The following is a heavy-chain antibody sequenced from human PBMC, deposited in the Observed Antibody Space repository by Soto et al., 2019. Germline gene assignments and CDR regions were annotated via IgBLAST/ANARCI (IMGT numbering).Heavy chain of an antibody. J-gene: IGHJ4*02. CDR2: INAGNGNT. CDR1: GYTFTNYA. Sequence: ASVKVSCKASGYTFTNYAMHWVRQAPGQRLEWMGWINAGNGNTKYSQKFQGRVTITRDTSASTAYMELSSLRSEDTAVYYCLRYRSSRAFDYWGQGTLVTVSS. D-gene: IGHD6-13*01. CDR3: LRYRSSRAFDY. V-gene: IGHV1-3*01.